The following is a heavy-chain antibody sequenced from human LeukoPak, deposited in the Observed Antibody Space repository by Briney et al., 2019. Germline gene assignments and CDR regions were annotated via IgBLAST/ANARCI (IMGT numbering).Heavy chain of an antibody. CDR2: IKQDGSVI. J-gene: IGHJ4*02. CDR3: AKDAYSRGDY. D-gene: IGHD2-21*01. Sequence: PGGSLRLSCAASGLSFSSHWISWVREAPGKGLEWVAKIKQDGSVINYVGSVKGRFTISRDNAENSLYLQMNSLRGDGTALYYCAKDAYSRGDYWGQGTLVTVSS. CDR1: GLSFSSHW. V-gene: IGHV3-7*01.